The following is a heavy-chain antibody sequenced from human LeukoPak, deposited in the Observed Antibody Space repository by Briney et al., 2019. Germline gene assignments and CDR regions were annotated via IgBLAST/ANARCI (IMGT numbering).Heavy chain of an antibody. CDR3: AKVVGTPYYFDY. D-gene: IGHD1-26*01. V-gene: IGHV3-20*04. CDR1: GFTFDDYV. CDR2: INWNGGST. Sequence: GGSLRLSCAASGFTFDDYVMSRVRQAPGKGLEWVSGINWNGGSTGYADSVKGRFTISRDNAKNSLYLQMNSLRVDDTAVYYCAKVVGTPYYFDYWGQGILVSVSS. J-gene: IGHJ4*02.